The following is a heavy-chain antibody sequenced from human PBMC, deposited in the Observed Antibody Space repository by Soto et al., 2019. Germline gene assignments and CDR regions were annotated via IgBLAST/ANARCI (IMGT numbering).Heavy chain of an antibody. CDR1: GYTFAGYY. D-gene: IGHD3-22*01. J-gene: IGHJ5*02. V-gene: IGHV1-2*04. CDR2: INPNSGGT. Sequence: GASEKVSCKASGYTFAGYYMHWVRQAPGQGLEWMGWINPNSGGTNYAQKFQGWVTMTRDTSISTAYMELSRLRSDDTAVYYCAREDSSGYGNWFDPWGQGTLVTVSS. CDR3: AREDSSGYGNWFDP.